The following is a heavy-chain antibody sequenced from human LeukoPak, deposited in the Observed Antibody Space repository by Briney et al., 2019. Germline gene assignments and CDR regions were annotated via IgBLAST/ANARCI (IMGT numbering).Heavy chain of an antibody. CDR1: GRSISSYY. J-gene: IGHJ4*02. CDR2: IYYSGST. CDR3: ARHYGP. Sequence: PSETLSLTCTVSGRSISSYYWSWIRQPPGKGLEWIGYIYYSGSTNYNPSLKSRVTISVDTSKNQFSLKLNSVTATDTAVYYCARHYGPWGQGTLVTVSS. D-gene: IGHD3-10*01. V-gene: IGHV4-59*08.